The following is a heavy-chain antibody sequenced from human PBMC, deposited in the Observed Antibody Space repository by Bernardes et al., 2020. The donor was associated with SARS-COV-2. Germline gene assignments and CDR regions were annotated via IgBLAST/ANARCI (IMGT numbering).Heavy chain of an antibody. J-gene: IGHJ3*02. CDR2: IDSDGRDT. Sequence: GGSLRLSCAASGFTFSSYWMDWVRQAPGKGLVWVSRIDSDGRDTNYAASVKGRFTISRDNAKNTLYLQMDSLRAEDTAVYYCARRCSGACAGSFNIWGQGTMVTVSS. CDR3: ARRCSGACAGSFNI. V-gene: IGHV3-74*01. CDR1: GFTFSSYW. D-gene: IGHD2-15*01.